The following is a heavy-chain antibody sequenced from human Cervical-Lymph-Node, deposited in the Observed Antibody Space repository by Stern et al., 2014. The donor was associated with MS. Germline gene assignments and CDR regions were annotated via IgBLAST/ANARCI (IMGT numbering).Heavy chain of an antibody. V-gene: IGHV7-4-1*02. CDR1: GYSFSRYA. Sequence: VQLVQSGSELKKPGASVTVSCKASGYSFSRYALNWVRQAPGQRLEWMGWINTTTGNPSYVQGFTGRFVFSLDTSVSTAYLQITSVRADDTAMYYCVRALRDSDRHIAFDIWGQGTLVTVSS. CDR2: INTTTGNP. J-gene: IGHJ3*02. D-gene: IGHD3-9*01. CDR3: VRALRDSDRHIAFDI.